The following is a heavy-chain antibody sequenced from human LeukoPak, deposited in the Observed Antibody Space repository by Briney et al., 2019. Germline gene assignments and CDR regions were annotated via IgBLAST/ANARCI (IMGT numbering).Heavy chain of an antibody. CDR3: ARDLVGLTGDY. V-gene: IGHV3-74*01. Sequence: GGSLRLSCAASAFTFSTYWMHWVRQVPGKGLVWVSQINYDGSTTRYADSVRGRFTISRDNAKNTLYLQMNSLRAEDTAVYYCARDLVGLTGDYWGQGTLVTVSS. CDR1: AFTFSTYW. CDR2: INYDGSTT. D-gene: IGHD2-8*02. J-gene: IGHJ4*02.